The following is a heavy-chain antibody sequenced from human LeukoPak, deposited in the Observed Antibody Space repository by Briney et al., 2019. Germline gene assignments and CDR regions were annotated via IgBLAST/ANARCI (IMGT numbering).Heavy chain of an antibody. J-gene: IGHJ4*02. V-gene: IGHV3-23*01. D-gene: IGHD6-19*01. CDR1: GFTFSNYP. Sequence: GGSLRLSCAASGFTFSNYPVSWVRQAAGRGLEWVSAVSGSGDGPYYADSVKGRFNISRDNSQNTLYLQMNSLRAEDTAVYYCAKVGWVGYWGQGTLVTVSS. CDR3: AKVGWVGY. CDR2: VSGSGDGP.